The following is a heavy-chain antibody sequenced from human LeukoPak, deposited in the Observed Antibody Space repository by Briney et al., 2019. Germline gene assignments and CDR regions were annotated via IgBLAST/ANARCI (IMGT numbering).Heavy chain of an antibody. CDR3: ARFTFGGVIVYSPFDY. CDR2: ISAYNGNT. J-gene: IGHJ4*02. Sequence: GASVKVSCKASGYTFTSYGISWVRQAPGQGLEWMGWISAYNGNTNNAQKIQGRVTMTTDTSTSTAYMELRSLRSDDTAVYYCARFTFGGVIVYSPFDYWGQGTLVTVSS. V-gene: IGHV1-18*01. D-gene: IGHD3-16*02. CDR1: GYTFTSYG.